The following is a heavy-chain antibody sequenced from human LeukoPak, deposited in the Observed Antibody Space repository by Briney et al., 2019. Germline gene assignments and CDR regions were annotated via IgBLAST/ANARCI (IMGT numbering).Heavy chain of an antibody. D-gene: IGHD6-13*01. CDR2: ISADAGSK. Sequence: GGSLRLSCAGSGFTFCSYAMSWGRQAPGKGLGGVSGISADAGSKYYADFVKGRVNISRDYFKNPLYLQMNRLRADDTAMYHCVKTGVYSNTWYEYWGQGTLVSVSS. CDR1: GFTFCSYA. V-gene: IGHV3-23*01. J-gene: IGHJ4*02. CDR3: VKTGVYSNTWYEY.